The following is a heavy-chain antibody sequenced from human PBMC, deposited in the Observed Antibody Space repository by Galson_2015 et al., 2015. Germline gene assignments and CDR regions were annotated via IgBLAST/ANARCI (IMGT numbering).Heavy chain of an antibody. CDR1: EFTLSTYW. V-gene: IGHV3-74*01. J-gene: IGHJ3*02. Sequence: SLRLSCAASEFTLSTYWMHWVRHVPGEGLVCVSRINPDGSVTVYADSVKGRLTISRDIAKNTLYLQMNSLRAEDTAVYCCARGGTRSWHPFDIWGQGTMVTVSS. CDR3: ARGGTRSWHPFDI. CDR2: INPDGSVT. D-gene: IGHD3-16*01.